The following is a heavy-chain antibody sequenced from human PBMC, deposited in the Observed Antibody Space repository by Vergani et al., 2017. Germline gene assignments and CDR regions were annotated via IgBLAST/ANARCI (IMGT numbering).Heavy chain of an antibody. CDR2: ISWNSGSI. CDR1: GFTFDDYA. D-gene: IGHD3-3*01. J-gene: IGHJ6*02. Sequence: EVQLVESGGGLVQPGRSLRLSCAASGFTFDDYAMHWVRQAPGKGLEWVSGISWNSGSIGYADSVKGRFTISRDNAKNSLYLQMNSLRAEDTAVYYCARDSMEWLSMRYYYYGMDVWGQGTTVTVSS. CDR3: ARDSMEWLSMRYYYYGMDV. V-gene: IGHV3-9*01.